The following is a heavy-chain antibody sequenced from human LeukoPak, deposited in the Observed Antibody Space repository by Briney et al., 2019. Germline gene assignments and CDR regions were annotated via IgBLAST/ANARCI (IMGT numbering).Heavy chain of an antibody. CDR2: INPNSGGT. Sequence: ASVKVSRKASGYTFTGYYMHWVRQAPGQGLEWMGWINPNSGGTNYAQKFQGRVTMTRDTSISTAYMELSRLRSDDTAVYYCASGGYSSGWTDYYYFDYWGQGTLVTVSS. J-gene: IGHJ4*02. D-gene: IGHD6-19*01. CDR1: GYTFTGYY. V-gene: IGHV1-2*02. CDR3: ASGGYSSGWTDYYYFDY.